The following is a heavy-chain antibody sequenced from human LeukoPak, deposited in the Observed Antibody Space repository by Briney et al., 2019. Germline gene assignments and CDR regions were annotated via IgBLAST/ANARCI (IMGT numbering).Heavy chain of an antibody. CDR1: GFTFSSYA. CDR3: ARGIVGPHGAFDI. V-gene: IGHV3-30-3*01. CDR2: ISYDGSNK. Sequence: PGGSPRLSCAASGFTFSSYAMHWVRQAPGKGLEWVAVISYDGSNKYYADSVKGRFTISRDNSKNTLYLQMNSLRAEDTAVYYCARGIVGPHGAFDIWGQGTMVTVSS. D-gene: IGHD1-26*01. J-gene: IGHJ3*02.